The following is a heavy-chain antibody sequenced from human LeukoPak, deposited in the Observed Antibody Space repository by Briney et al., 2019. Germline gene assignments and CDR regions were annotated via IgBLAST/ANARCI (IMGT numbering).Heavy chain of an antibody. CDR2: INPNSGGT. J-gene: IGHJ4*02. CDR3: ARPKQRSMIVVAESLFDY. V-gene: IGHV1-2*02. D-gene: IGHD3-22*01. CDR1: GYTFTSYA. Sequence: GASVKVSCKASGYTFTSYAMHWVRQAPGQGPEWMGWINPNSGGTNYAQKFQGRVTMTRDTSISTAYMELSRLRSDDTAVYYCARPKQRSMIVVAESLFDYWGQGTLVTVSS.